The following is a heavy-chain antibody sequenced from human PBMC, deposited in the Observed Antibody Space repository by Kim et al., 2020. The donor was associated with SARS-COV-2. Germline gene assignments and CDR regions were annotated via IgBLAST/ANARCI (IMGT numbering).Heavy chain of an antibody. Sequence: KFQGRVTITRDTSASTAYMELSSLRSEDTAVYYCAREGQSDFDYWGQGTLVTVSS. J-gene: IGHJ4*02. V-gene: IGHV1-3*01. CDR3: AREGQSDFDY.